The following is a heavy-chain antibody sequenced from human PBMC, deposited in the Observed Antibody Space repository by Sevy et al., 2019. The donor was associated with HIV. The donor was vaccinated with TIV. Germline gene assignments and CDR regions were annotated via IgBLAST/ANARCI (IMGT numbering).Heavy chain of an antibody. CDR1: GGSISSYY. D-gene: IGHD3-10*01. CDR3: ARAGGVYGSGSYLGY. J-gene: IGHJ4*02. Sequence: SQTLSLTCTVSGGSISSYYWSRIRQPAGKGLEWIGRIYTSGSTNYNPSLKSRVTMSVDTSKNQFSLKLSSVTAADTAVYYCARAGGVYGSGSYLGYWGQGTLVTVSS. V-gene: IGHV4-4*07. CDR2: IYTSGST.